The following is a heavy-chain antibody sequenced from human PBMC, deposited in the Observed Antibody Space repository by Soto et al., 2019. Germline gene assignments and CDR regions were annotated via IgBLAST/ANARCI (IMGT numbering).Heavy chain of an antibody. CDR2: ISYDGSNK. D-gene: IGHD3-10*01. J-gene: IGHJ3*02. CDR1: GFTFSSNA. CDR3: ARDRRGDAFDI. V-gene: IGHV3-30-3*01. Sequence: QVQLVESGGGVVQPGRSLRLSCAASGFTFSSNAMHWVRQAPGKGLEWVAVISYDGSNKYYADSVKGRFTISRDNSKNTLYLQMNRLRAEDTAVYYCARDRRGDAFDIWGQGTMVTVSS.